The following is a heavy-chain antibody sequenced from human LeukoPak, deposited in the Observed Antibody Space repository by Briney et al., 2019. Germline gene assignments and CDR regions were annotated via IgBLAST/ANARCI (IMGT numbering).Heavy chain of an antibody. V-gene: IGHV3-74*01. CDR3: ATAGKYRFDY. Sequence: HPGGSLRLSCAGSGFTFSNTWMHWVRHAPGEGLVWVSRIDSDGNTINYADSVKGRFTISRDNARNTLYLQMNSLRVEDTALYFCATAGKYRFDYWGQGTLVTVSS. CDR2: IDSDGNTI. D-gene: IGHD2-2*01. CDR1: GFTFSNTW. J-gene: IGHJ4*02.